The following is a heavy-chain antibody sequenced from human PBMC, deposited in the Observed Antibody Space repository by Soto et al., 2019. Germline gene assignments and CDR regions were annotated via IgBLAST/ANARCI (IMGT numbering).Heavy chain of an antibody. J-gene: IGHJ4*02. CDR3: ARHRSGWREGDY. CDR1: GFTFTNHG. CDR2: ISAENGNT. Sequence: QVQVVQSGAEVKKPGASVKVSCKASGFTFTNHGISWVRQAPGQGLEGMAWISAENGNTNHAQKFQGRVTMSIDTSTSTAYMELTSLRSDDTAVYYCARHRSGWREGDYWGQGTLVTVSS. D-gene: IGHD6-19*01. V-gene: IGHV1-18*04.